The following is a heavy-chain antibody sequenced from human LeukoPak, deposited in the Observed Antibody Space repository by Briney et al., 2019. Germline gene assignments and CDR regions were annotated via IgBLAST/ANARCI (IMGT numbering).Heavy chain of an antibody. CDR2: ISTSSSYI. J-gene: IGHJ4*02. CDR3: ATDWGSDSRKNDF. D-gene: IGHD3-16*01. Sequence: GGSLRLSCAASGFTFSSYSMKWVRQAPGKGLEWVSSISTSSSYIYYADSVKGRFTISRDNAKNSLYLQMNSLRAEDTAIYYCATDWGSDSRKNDFWGQGTLVTVSS. CDR1: GFTFSSYS. V-gene: IGHV3-21*04.